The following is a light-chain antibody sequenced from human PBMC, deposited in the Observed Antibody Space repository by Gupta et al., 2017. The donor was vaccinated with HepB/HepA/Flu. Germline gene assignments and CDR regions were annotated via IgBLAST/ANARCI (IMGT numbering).Light chain of an antibody. J-gene: IGLJ2*01. CDR1: NIGSKS. CDR2: YDS. V-gene: IGLV3-21*01. Sequence: SYVLTQPPSVSVAPGQTARITCGGNNIGSKSVHWYQQKPGQAPVLVIYYDSDRPSGIPERFSGSNSGNTATLTISRVEAGDEADYYCQVWESSSDHVAFGGGTKLTVL. CDR3: QVWESSSDHVA.